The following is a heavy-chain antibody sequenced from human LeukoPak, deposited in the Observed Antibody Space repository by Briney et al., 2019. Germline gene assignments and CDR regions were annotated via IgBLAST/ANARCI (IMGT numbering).Heavy chain of an antibody. D-gene: IGHD3-16*02. Sequence: SETLSLTCAVYGGSFSGYYWSWIRQPPGKGLEWIGEINHSGSTNYYPSLKSRVTISVDTSKNQFSLKLSSVTAADTAVYYCAKARVYDYVWGSYRHTFLDYWGQGTLVTVSS. J-gene: IGHJ4*02. V-gene: IGHV4-34*01. CDR3: AKARVYDYVWGSYRHTFLDY. CDR1: GGSFSGYY. CDR2: INHSGST.